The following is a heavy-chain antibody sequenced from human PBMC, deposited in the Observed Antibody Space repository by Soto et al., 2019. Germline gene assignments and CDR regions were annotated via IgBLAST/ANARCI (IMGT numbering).Heavy chain of an antibody. V-gene: IGHV3-21*01. CDR1: GFTFSSYS. CDR3: ARGGSSINCSSTSCRYYYYCYGMDV. CDR2: ISSSSSYI. J-gene: IGHJ6*02. Sequence: PGGSLRLSCAASGFTFSSYSMNWVRQAPGKGLEWVSSISSSSSYIYYADSVKGRFTISRDNAKNSLYLQMNSLRAEDTAVYYCARGGSSINCSSTSCRYYYYCYGMDVWGQGTTVTVSS. D-gene: IGHD2-2*01.